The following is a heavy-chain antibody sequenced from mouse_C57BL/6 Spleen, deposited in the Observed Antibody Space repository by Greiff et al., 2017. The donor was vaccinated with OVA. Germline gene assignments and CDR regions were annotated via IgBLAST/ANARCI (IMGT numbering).Heavy chain of an antibody. CDR3: ASDDVYYDGFAY. CDR1: GYTFTSYW. Sequence: QVQLQQPGAELVKPGASVKMSCKASGYTFTSYWITWVKQRPGQGLEWIGDIYPGSGSTNYNEKFKSKATLTVDTSSSTAYMQLSSLTSEDSAVYYCASDDVYYDGFAYWGQGTLVTVSA. J-gene: IGHJ3*01. V-gene: IGHV1-55*01. D-gene: IGHD2-3*01. CDR2: IYPGSGST.